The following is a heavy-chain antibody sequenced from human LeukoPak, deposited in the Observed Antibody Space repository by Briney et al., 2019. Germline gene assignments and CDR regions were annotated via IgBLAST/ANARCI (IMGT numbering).Heavy chain of an antibody. CDR2: ISAYNGNT. D-gene: IGHD3-10*01. Sequence: GASVKVSCKASGYTFTSYGISWVRQAPGQGLEWMGWISAYNGNTNYAQKLQGRVTMTTDTSTSTAYMELRSLRSDDTAVYYCARDYGSGSYYTPLVYWGQGTLVTVSS. CDR3: ARDYGSGSYYTPLVY. CDR1: GYTFTSYG. V-gene: IGHV1-18*01. J-gene: IGHJ4*02.